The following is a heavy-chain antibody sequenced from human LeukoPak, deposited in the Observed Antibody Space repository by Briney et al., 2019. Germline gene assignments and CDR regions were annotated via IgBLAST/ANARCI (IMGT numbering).Heavy chain of an antibody. D-gene: IGHD3-10*01. V-gene: IGHV4-34*01. J-gene: IGHJ4*02. CDR1: GGSFSGYY. CDR2: INHSGST. Sequence: SGTLSLTCAVYGGSFSGYYRSWIRQPPGKGLEWIGEINHSGSTNYNPSLKSRVTISVDTSKNQFSLKLSSVTAADTAVYYCARTHYYGSGSYRAYFDYWGQGTLVTVSS. CDR3: ARTHYYGSGSYRAYFDY.